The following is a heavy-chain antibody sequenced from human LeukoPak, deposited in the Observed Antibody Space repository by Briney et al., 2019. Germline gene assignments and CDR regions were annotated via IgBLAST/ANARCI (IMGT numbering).Heavy chain of an antibody. V-gene: IGHV3-48*03. Sequence: PGGSLRLSCAASGFTFSTYVMNWVRQAPGKGLEWVSYISSSGSTIYYADSVKGRFTISRDNAKNSLYLQMNSLRAEDTAVFYCARTNYYGSGTFDYWGQGTLVTVSS. CDR3: ARTNYYGSGTFDY. J-gene: IGHJ4*02. D-gene: IGHD3-10*01. CDR1: GFTFSTYV. CDR2: ISSSGSTI.